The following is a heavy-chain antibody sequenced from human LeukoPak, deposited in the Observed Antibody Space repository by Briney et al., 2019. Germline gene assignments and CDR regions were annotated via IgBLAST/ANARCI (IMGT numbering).Heavy chain of an antibody. D-gene: IGHD3-22*01. V-gene: IGHV4-61*09. CDR1: GGSISSGRYC. CDR3: ARHRHRGDYYDSSGYPPDY. Sequence: SETLSLTCTVSGGSISSGRYCWSWIRQPAGKGLEWIGHIHTSGNTNYNPSLKSRVTISVDTSKNQFSLKLSSVTAADTAVYYCARHRHRGDYYDSSGYPPDYWGQGTLVTVSS. J-gene: IGHJ4*02. CDR2: IHTSGNT.